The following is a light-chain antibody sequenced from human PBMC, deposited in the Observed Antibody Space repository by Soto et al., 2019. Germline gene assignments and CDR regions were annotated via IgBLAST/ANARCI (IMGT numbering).Light chain of an antibody. CDR1: QSVNANY. CDR2: GAS. J-gene: IGKJ3*01. Sequence: EIVLTQSPGTPSLSPGERAPPSCRASQSVNANYFAWYQQKPGQAPKLLIYGASSRATGIPDRFSGSGSGTDFTLTISRLEPEDFAVYYCQQYGSSPQFTFGPGTKVA. V-gene: IGKV3-20*01. CDR3: QQYGSSPQFT.